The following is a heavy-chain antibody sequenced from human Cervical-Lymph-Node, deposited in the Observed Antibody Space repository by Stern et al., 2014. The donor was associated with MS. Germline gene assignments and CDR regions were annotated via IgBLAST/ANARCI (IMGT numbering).Heavy chain of an antibody. V-gene: IGHV3-30*01. CDR2: ITYDGSNK. CDR3: ARDSLRLGQLSCFDY. Sequence: MQLVESGGGVVQPGRSLRLSCAASGFTFNSYAMHWVRQAPGKGLEWVALITYDGSNKYYADSVKGRFTISRDMSRNTLYLQMDSLRAEDTALYYCARDSLRLGQLSCFDYWGQGTLITVSS. J-gene: IGHJ4*02. D-gene: IGHD3-16*02. CDR1: GFTFNSYA.